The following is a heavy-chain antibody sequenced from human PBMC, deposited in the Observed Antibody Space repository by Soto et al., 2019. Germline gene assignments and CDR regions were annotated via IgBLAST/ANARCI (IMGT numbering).Heavy chain of an antibody. J-gene: IGHJ4*02. V-gene: IGHV4-4*02. CDR3: ARAGGYSYVDY. CDR2: MYHSGST. CDR1: GGSISSSNW. D-gene: IGHD5-18*01. Sequence: QVQLQESGPGLVKPSGTLSLTCAVSGGSISSSNWWSWVRQPPGKGLEWIGEMYHSGSTNYNPSLKSRVTISVDKCKHQFALKLRSVTAADTAVYYCARAGGYSYVDYWGQGALVTVSS.